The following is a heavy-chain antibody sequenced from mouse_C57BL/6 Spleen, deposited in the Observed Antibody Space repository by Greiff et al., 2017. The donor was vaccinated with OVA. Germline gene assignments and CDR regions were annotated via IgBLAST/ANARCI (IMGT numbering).Heavy chain of an antibody. CDR1: GFTFSDYG. D-gene: IGHD2-4*01. CDR2: ISSGSSTI. CDR3: ARNGELRRCAWFAY. V-gene: IGHV5-17*01. J-gene: IGHJ3*01. Sequence: VQRVESGGGLVKPGGSLKLSCAASGFTFSDYGMHWVRQAPGKGLEWVAYISSGSSTIYYADKVKGRFTIARDNAKNTLFLQRTSLRSEDTDVYYCARNGELRRCAWFAYWGQGTLVTVSA.